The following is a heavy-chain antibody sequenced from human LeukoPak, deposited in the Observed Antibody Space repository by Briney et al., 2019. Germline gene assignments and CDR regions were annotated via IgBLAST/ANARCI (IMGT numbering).Heavy chain of an antibody. CDR3: ARRRYSRDAFDI. CDR2: INPNSGGT. V-gene: IGHV1-2*02. D-gene: IGHD6-13*01. J-gene: IGHJ3*02. Sequence: WASVKVSCKASGYTFTGYYMHWVRQAPGQGLEWMGWINPNSGGTNYAQKFQGRVTMTRDTPISTAYMELSRLRSDDTAVYYCARRRYSRDAFDIWGQGTMVTVSS. CDR1: GYTFTGYY.